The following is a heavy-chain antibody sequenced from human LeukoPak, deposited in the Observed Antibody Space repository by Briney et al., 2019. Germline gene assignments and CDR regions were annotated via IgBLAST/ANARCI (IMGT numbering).Heavy chain of an antibody. CDR1: TGSMPTYY. CDR2: IWNSGIT. CDR3: ARLVYDTSDYYYFDH. J-gene: IGHJ4*02. V-gene: IGHV4-59*08. D-gene: IGHD3-22*01. Sequence: SSETLSLTCTVSTGSMPTYYWSWIRQPPGKGLEWIGFIWNSGITNYNPSLKSRITISADTSKNQFSLKRSSVTAADTAVYYCARLVYDTSDYYYFDHWGQGTLVTVSS.